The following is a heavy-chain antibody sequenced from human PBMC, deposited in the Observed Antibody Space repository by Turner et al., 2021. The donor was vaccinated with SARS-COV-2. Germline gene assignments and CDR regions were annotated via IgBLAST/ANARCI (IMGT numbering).Heavy chain of an antibody. Sequence: QVQVVQSGAEVEKPGASVKVSCKVSGYTLTALSMDWVLQAPGKGLEWMGGAELEDGKCVYVQNLQGRVTMTEDTSTDTASMEMRSLRSEDTAVYYCATDDDMVEHYCATRRDAGMDVWGQGTAVTVSS. D-gene: IGHD3-3*02. CDR2: AELEDGKC. V-gene: IGHV1-24*01. CDR3: ATDDDMVEHYCATRRDAGMDV. J-gene: IGHJ6*02. CDR1: GYTLTALS.